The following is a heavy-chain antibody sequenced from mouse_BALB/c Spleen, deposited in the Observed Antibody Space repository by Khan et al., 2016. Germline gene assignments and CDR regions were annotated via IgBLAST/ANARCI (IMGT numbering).Heavy chain of an antibody. J-gene: IGHJ2*01. CDR2: IWAGGST. CDR3: ARDLWYYVGRSFDY. D-gene: IGHD1-1*01. V-gene: IGHV2-9*02. CDR1: GFSLTSYG. Sequence: QVQLKESGPGLVAPSQSLSITCTVSGFSLTSYGVHWVRQPPGKGRERLGVIWAGGSTNYNSALMSRLSISKDNYKSQGFLKMNSLQTDDTAMYYCARDLWYYVGRSFDYWGQGTTLAVSS.